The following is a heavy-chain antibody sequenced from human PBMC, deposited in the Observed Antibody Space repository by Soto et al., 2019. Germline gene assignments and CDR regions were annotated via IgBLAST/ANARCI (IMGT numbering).Heavy chain of an antibody. V-gene: IGHV1-18*01. J-gene: IGHJ4*01. CDR3: ARDRIITIFGLVPPLGH. Sequence: VHLAQSGPDVKKPGASVKVSCKASGYIFSYYGINWVRQAPGQGLEWMGWISPDNNKTNYAQTCRGRVTMTTDTSTNTAYMELRSLTSDDTAVYYCARDRIITIFGLVPPLGHWGQGTLISVSS. CDR2: ISPDNNKT. CDR1: GYIFSYYG. D-gene: IGHD3-3*01.